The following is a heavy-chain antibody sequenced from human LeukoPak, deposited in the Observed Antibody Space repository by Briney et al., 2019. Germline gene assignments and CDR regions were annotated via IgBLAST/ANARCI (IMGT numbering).Heavy chain of an antibody. V-gene: IGHV5-51*01. J-gene: IGHJ6*04. D-gene: IGHD3-3*01. CDR2: IYPGDSDT. Sequence: GESLKISCKGSGYSFTSYWIGWVRQMPGKGLEWMVIIYPGDSDTRYSPSFQGQVTISADKSISTAYLQWSSLKASDTAMYYCARRSRRYDFWSGYVAVWGKGTTVTVSS. CDR1: GYSFTSYW. CDR3: ARRSRRYDFWSGYVAV.